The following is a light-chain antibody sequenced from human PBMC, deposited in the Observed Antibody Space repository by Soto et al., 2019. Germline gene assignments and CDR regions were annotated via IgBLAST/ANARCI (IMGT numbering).Light chain of an antibody. CDR2: GAS. Sequence: EIVVTQSPANLSVSPGERATLSCRASQSVSSNLAWYQQKPGQGPRLLIYGASTRASGIPARFSGSGSGTEVTLTISSLQSEDFAVYYCQQYNKWPPYTFGQGTKVESK. J-gene: IGKJ2*01. V-gene: IGKV3-15*01. CDR3: QQYNKWPPYT. CDR1: QSVSSN.